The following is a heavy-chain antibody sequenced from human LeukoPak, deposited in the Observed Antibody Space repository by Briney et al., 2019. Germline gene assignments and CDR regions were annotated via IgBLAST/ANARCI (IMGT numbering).Heavy chain of an antibody. CDR1: GGSFSDYY. CDR3: ARSLLGFGAVAYWFDP. CDR2: ISHSGST. V-gene: IGHV4-34*01. Sequence: SETLSLTCAVYGGSFSDYYWSWIRQPPGKGLEWIGEISHSGSTSYNPSLKSRVTLSVDVSKNQFSLRLSSVTAADTAVYYCARSLLGFGAVAYWFDPWGQGTLVTVSS. D-gene: IGHD3-10*01. J-gene: IGHJ5*02.